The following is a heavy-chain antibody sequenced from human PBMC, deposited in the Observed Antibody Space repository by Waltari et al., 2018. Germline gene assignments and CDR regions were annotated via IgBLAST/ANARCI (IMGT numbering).Heavy chain of an antibody. J-gene: IGHJ3*01. CDR3: ARDYSYAFDV. Sequence: EVQMLESGGGRVQPGGSLRLSCAASGFTFSNYPMSWVRRAPGKGLEWVSSVSASGGETYYADSVKGRFTISRDDAKNSLYLQMDSLRAEDTAVYYCARDYSYAFDVWGQGTVVTVSS. D-gene: IGHD2-21*01. CDR1: GFTFSNYP. V-gene: IGHV3-23*01. CDR2: VSASGGET.